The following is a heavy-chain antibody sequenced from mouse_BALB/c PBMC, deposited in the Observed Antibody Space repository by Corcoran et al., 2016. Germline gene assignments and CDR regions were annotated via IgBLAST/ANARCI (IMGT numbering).Heavy chain of an antibody. CDR3: SRRDWDVRRTGAWFAY. D-gene: IGHD4-1*01. J-gene: IGHJ3*01. CDR2: INPNNGGT. Sequence: EVQLQQSGPELVKPGASVKISCKTSGYTFTEYTMHWVKQSYGKSLEWIGGINPNNGGTSYNQKFKGKATLTVDKSSSTAYMEFRSLTSEDSAVYYCSRRDWDVRRTGAWFAYWGQGTLVTVSA. CDR1: GYTFTEYT. V-gene: IGHV1-18*01.